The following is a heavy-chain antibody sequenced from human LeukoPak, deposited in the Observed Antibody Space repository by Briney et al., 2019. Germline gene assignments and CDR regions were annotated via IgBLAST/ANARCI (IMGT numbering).Heavy chain of an antibody. CDR1: GFSFSSYR. Sequence: GGSLRLSCAASGFSFSSYRMNWVRQAPGKGLEWVSSVSNSGDYIHYADSVKGRFTISRDNSKNTLYLQMNSLRAEDTAVYYCAKSTGGITMIVVVIYLDYWGQGTLVTVSS. CDR2: VSNSGDYI. V-gene: IGHV3-21*04. D-gene: IGHD3-22*01. J-gene: IGHJ4*02. CDR3: AKSTGGITMIVVVIYLDY.